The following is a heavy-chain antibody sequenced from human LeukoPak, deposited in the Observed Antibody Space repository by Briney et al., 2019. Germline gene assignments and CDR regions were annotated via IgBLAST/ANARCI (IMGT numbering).Heavy chain of an antibody. Sequence: SGTLSLTCAVSGGSIRSSNWWSWVRQPPGKGLEWIGEIYHTGNTYYNPSLKSRVTISVDTSKNQFSLKLSSVTAADTAVYYCARPHSCSSTSCPPEVDAFDIWGQGTMVTVSS. CDR1: GGSIRSSNW. D-gene: IGHD2-2*01. V-gene: IGHV4-4*02. J-gene: IGHJ3*02. CDR2: IYHTGNT. CDR3: ARPHSCSSTSCPPEVDAFDI.